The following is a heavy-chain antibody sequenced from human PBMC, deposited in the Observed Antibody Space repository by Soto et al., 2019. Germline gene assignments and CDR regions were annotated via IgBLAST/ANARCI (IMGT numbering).Heavy chain of an antibody. V-gene: IGHV1-69*02. J-gene: IGHJ4*02. CDR3: ASPPGSDFWSGYYSY. D-gene: IGHD3-3*01. CDR1: GVTFSSYT. CDR2: IIPILGIA. Sequence: SVKVSCKASGVTFSSYTISWVRQAPGQGLEWMGRIIPILGIANYAQKFQGRVTITADKSTSTAYMELSSLRSEDTAVYYCASPPGSDFWSGYYSYWGQGTLVTVSS.